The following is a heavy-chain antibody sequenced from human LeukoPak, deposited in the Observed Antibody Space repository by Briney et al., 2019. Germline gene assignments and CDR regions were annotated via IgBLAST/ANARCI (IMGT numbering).Heavy chain of an antibody. V-gene: IGHV4-34*01. Sequence: SETLSLTCAVYGGSFSGYYWSWIRQPPGKGLEWIGEINHSGSTNYNPSLESRVTISVDTSKNQFSLKLSSVTAADTAVYYCARGLDYWGQGTLVTVSS. CDR1: GGSFSGYY. CDR2: INHSGST. J-gene: IGHJ4*02. CDR3: ARGLDY.